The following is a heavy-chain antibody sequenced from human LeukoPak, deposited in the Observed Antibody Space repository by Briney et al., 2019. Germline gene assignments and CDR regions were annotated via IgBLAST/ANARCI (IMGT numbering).Heavy chain of an antibody. CDR1: GFTFSRYW. D-gene: IGHD3-22*01. CDR2: INSDVSST. J-gene: IGHJ3*02. Sequence: PGGSLRLSCAASGFTFSRYWMHWVRQGPGKGLVWVSRINSDVSSTTYADSVKGRFTISRDNAKNTLYLQMNSLRAEDTAVYYCARVYDSSGYYYADAFDIWGQGTTVTVSS. V-gene: IGHV3-74*01. CDR3: ARVYDSSGYYYADAFDI.